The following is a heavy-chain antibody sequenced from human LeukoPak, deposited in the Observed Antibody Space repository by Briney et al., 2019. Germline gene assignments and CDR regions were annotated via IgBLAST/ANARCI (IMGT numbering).Heavy chain of an antibody. Sequence: GASVKVSCKASGYTFTSYGISWVRQAPGQGLEWMGWISAYNGNTNYAQKLQGRVTMTTDTSTSTAYMELRSLRSDDTAVYYCARDAHGDYVPDYFDYGGQGTLVTVSS. CDR1: GYTFTSYG. D-gene: IGHD4-17*01. CDR2: ISAYNGNT. V-gene: IGHV1-18*01. J-gene: IGHJ4*02. CDR3: ARDAHGDYVPDYFDY.